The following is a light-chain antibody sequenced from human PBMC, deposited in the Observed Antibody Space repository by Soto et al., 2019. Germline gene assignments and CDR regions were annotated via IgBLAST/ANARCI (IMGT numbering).Light chain of an antibody. CDR1: QSVLYSSNNMNY. J-gene: IGKJ2*01. Sequence: DIVLTQSPDSLAVSLGERATIHCKSSQSVLYSSNNMNYLAWYQQKPGQPPKLLMYWASTRESGVPDRFSGRGSGSDFTLTITSLQAEDVAVYYFQQYYNPPYTFGQGTKLDIK. V-gene: IGKV4-1*01. CDR3: QQYYNPPYT. CDR2: WAS.